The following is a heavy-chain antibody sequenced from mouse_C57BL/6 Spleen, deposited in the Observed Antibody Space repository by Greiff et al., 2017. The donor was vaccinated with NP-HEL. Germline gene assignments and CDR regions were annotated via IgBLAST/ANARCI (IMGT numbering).Heavy chain of an antibody. CDR3: AKGGDGYWYFDV. D-gene: IGHD3-3*01. V-gene: IGHV1-76*01. CDR2: IYPGSGNT. J-gene: IGHJ1*03. Sequence: VKLVESGAELVRPGASVKLSCKASGYTFTDYYINWVKQRPGQGLEWIARIYPGSGNTYYNEKFKGKATLTAEKSSSTAYMQLSSLTSEDSAVYFCAKGGDGYWYFDVWGTGTTVTVSS. CDR1: GYTFTDYY.